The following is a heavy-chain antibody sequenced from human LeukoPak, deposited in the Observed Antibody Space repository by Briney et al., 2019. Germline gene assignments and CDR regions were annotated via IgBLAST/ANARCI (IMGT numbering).Heavy chain of an antibody. CDR1: GFSFSTYG. V-gene: IGHV3-30*02. CDR3: AKAYTSYFDY. D-gene: IGHD3-16*01. Sequence: GGSLRLSCAASGFSFSTYGLHWVRQVPGKGLEWMAFIRRDGSNKYYADSVKGRFTISRDNSRNTLYLQKNSLRAEDTAVYYCAKAYTSYFDYWGQGTLVTVSS. CDR2: IRRDGSNK. J-gene: IGHJ4*02.